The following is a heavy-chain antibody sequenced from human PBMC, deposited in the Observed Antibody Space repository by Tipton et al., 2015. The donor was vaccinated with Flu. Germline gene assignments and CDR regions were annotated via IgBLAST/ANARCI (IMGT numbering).Heavy chain of an antibody. CDR1: GFTFSSYA. Sequence: SLRLSCAASGFTFSSYAMSWVRQAPGKGLEWVSAISGSGGSTYYADSVKGRFTISRDNSKNTLYLQMNSLRAGDTAVYYCAKVPSSSSSEDWYFDLWGRGTLVTVSS. D-gene: IGHD6-6*01. V-gene: IGHV3-23*01. CDR2: ISGSGGST. CDR3: AKVPSSSSSEDWYFDL. J-gene: IGHJ2*01.